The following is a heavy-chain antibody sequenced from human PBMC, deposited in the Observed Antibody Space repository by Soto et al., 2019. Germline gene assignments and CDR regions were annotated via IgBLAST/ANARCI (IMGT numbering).Heavy chain of an antibody. V-gene: IGHV4-34*01. Sequence: QVRLHQRGAGLLKPSETLSLICAVYGGSFSGYYWSWIRQPPGKGLEWIGEINHSGGTNYNPSLKGRVTISVDTSKNQFSLKLRSVTAADTAVYYCARVSYYFDSSDAFDIWGQGTMVTVSS. D-gene: IGHD3-22*01. J-gene: IGHJ3*02. CDR1: GGSFSGYY. CDR2: INHSGGT. CDR3: ARVSYYFDSSDAFDI.